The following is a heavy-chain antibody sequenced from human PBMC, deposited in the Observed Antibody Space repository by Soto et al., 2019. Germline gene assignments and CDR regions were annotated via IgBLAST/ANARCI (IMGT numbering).Heavy chain of an antibody. V-gene: IGHV4-31*03. CDR1: GGSISSGGYY. CDR3: AREGGNYGWYWFDP. CDR2: IYYSGST. Sequence: SETLSLTCTVSGGSISSGGYYWSWIRQHPGKGLEWIGYIYYSGSTYYNPSLKSRVTISVDTSKNQFSLKLSSVTAADTAVYYCAREGGNYGWYWFDPWGQGTLVTVSS. J-gene: IGHJ5*02. D-gene: IGHD6-19*01.